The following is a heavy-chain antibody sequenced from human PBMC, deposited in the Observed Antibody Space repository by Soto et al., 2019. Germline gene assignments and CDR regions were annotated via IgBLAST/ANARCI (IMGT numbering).Heavy chain of an antibody. V-gene: IGHV2-5*02. CDR1: GFSLSTSGVG. CDR2: IYWDDDK. J-gene: IGHJ4*02. D-gene: IGHD3-22*01. Sequence: QITLKESGPTLVKPTQTLTLTCTFSGFSLSTSGVGVGWIRQPPGKPLEWLALIYWDDDKRYSPSLSGRLTITKATSNNQVVLTMTNVDPVDTATYSCARSPPGSAYDYWGKGALVTVSS. CDR3: ARSPPGSAYDY.